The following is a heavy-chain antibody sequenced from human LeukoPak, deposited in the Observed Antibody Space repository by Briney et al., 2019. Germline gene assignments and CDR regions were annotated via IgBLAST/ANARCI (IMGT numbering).Heavy chain of an antibody. CDR3: VRQYSTQDYSGMGV. V-gene: IGHV6-1*01. CDR2: TYYRSKWYN. Sequence: SQTLSLTCAISGDSVSSNSAAWNWIRQSPSRGLEWLGRTYYRSKWYNDYAVSVKSRITINSDTSKNQFSLQLDSVTPEDTAVYYCVRQYSTQDYSGMGVWGQGTTVTVSS. J-gene: IGHJ6*02. D-gene: IGHD6-6*01. CDR1: GDSVSSNSAA.